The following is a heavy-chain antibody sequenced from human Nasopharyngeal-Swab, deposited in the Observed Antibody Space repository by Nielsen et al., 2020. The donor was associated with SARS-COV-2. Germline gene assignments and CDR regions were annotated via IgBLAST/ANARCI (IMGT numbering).Heavy chain of an antibody. CDR1: GFTFSSYS. CDR2: ISSSSSYI. V-gene: IGHV3-21*01. D-gene: IGHD1-26*01. CDR3: ARDGDYSGWELTDY. J-gene: IGHJ4*02. Sequence: SLKISCAASGFTFSSYSMNWVRQAPGKGLEWVSSISSSSSYIYYPDSVKGRFTISRDNAENSLYLQMNSLRAEDTAVYYCARDGDYSGWELTDYWGQGTLVTVSS.